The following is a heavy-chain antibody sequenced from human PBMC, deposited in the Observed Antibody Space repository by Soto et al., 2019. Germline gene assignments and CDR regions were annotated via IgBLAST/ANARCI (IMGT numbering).Heavy chain of an antibody. V-gene: IGHV5-51*01. D-gene: IGHD2-2*01. J-gene: IGHJ3*02. CDR1: GYSFTSYW. CDR2: IYPGDSDT. CDR3: ARPENRYCSSTSCYAFDI. Sequence: GESLKISCKGSGYSFTSYWIGWVRQMPGKGLEWMGIIYPGDSDTRYSPSFQGQVTISADKSISTAYLQWSSLKASDTAMYYCARPENRYCSSTSCYAFDIWGQGTMVPVSS.